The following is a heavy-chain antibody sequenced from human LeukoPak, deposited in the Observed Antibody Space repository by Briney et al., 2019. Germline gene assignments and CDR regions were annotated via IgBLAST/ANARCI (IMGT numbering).Heavy chain of an antibody. D-gene: IGHD4-23*01. Sequence: GGSLRLSCAASGLIFSNYALSWVRQAPGKGLEWVSSIRSSGDSTYYADSVKGRFTISRDNSKNTLYLQMNSLRAEDTAVYYCTKVVTDDYWGQGTLVTVSS. CDR3: TKVVTDDY. CDR2: IRSSGDST. J-gene: IGHJ4*02. CDR1: GLIFSNYA. V-gene: IGHV3-23*01.